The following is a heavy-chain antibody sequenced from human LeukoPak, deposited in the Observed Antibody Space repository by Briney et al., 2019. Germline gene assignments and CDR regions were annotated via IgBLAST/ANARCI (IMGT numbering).Heavy chain of an antibody. CDR1: GFTFSSYW. V-gene: IGHV3-7*01. J-gene: IGHJ6*02. D-gene: IGHD6-13*01. Sequence: GGSLRLSCAASGFTFSSYWMSWVRQAPGKGLEGVANIGQDGSDKYYVDSVKGRFTISRDNAKNSLFLQMYGLRAEDTAVYYCARDDGRRIPAAGNEYYYYYGMDVWGQGTTVTVSS. CDR3: ARDDGRRIPAAGNEYYYYYGMDV. CDR2: IGQDGSDK.